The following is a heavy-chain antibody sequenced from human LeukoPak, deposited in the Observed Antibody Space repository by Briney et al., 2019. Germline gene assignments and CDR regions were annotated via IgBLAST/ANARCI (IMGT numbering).Heavy chain of an antibody. D-gene: IGHD3-10*01. Sequence: SETLSLTCTVSGGSISSYYWSWLRQPPGKGLEWVGYIYYSGSTNYNPSLKSRVTISVDTPKNQFSLKLTSVTAADTAVYYCARAEDTSVRGVPYIFDYWGQGTLVTVSS. J-gene: IGHJ4*02. CDR2: IYYSGST. CDR1: GGSISSYY. CDR3: ARAEDTSVRGVPYIFDY. V-gene: IGHV4-59*01.